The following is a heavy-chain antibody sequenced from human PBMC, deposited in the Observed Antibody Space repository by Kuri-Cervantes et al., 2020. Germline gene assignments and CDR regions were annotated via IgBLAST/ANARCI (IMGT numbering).Heavy chain of an antibody. V-gene: IGHV1-69*06. J-gene: IGHJ5*02. D-gene: IGHD2-15*01. CDR2: IIPIFGTA. CDR1: GDTFSSYA. CDR3: ASAPYSSGGSCYYNWFDP. Sequence: SVKVSCKASGDTFSSYAISWVRQAPGQGLEWMGGIIPIFGTANYAQKLQGRVTITADTSTSTAYMELSSLRSEDTAVYYCASAPYSSGGSCYYNWFDPWGQGTLVTVSS.